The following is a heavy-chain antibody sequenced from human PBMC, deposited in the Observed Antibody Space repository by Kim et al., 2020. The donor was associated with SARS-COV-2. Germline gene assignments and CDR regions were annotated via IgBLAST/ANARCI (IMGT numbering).Heavy chain of an antibody. D-gene: IGHD4-17*01. J-gene: IGHJ1*01. CDR3: ATSRDYGDPAEYFQH. CDR1: GFTFSSYG. V-gene: IGHV3-30*03. Sequence: GGSLRLSCAASGFTFSSYGMHWVRQAPGKGLEWVAVISYDGSNKYYADSVKGRFTISRDNSKNTLYLQMNSLRAEDTAVYYCATSRDYGDPAEYFQHWGQGTLVTVSS. CDR2: ISYDGSNK.